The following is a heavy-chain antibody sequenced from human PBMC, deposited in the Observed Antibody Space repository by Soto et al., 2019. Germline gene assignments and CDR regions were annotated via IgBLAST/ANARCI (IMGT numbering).Heavy chain of an antibody. CDR1: GFRFDDYN. CDR3: ARETLSFGSALDV. Sequence: LRLSCAASGFRFDDYNIHWVRQAPGKGLEWVSLITWNGGNTYYADSVKGRFTISRDDTTKSVSLQMTSLKTEDTGLYYCARETLSFGSALDVWGQGTTVTVSS. CDR2: ITWNGGNT. D-gene: IGHD3-3*01. J-gene: IGHJ6*02. V-gene: IGHV3-43*01.